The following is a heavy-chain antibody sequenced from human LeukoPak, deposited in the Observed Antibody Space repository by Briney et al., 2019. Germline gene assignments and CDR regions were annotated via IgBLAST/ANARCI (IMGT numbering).Heavy chain of an antibody. Sequence: GGSLRLSCAASGFSFSSHWMSWVRQAPGKGLEWVANIKEDGSEKYYVESVKGRFTISRDNAKNSLYLQMNSLRAEDTAVYYCAREGSSSSYFDYWGQGTLVTVSS. CDR1: GFSFSSHW. CDR3: AREGSSSSYFDY. V-gene: IGHV3-7*01. D-gene: IGHD6-6*01. CDR2: IKEDGSEK. J-gene: IGHJ4*02.